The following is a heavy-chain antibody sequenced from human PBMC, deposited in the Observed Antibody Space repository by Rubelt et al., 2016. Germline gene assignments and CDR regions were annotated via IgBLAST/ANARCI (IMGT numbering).Heavy chain of an antibody. D-gene: IGHD6-19*01. V-gene: IGHV4-39*07. Sequence: QLQLQESGPGLVKPSETLSLTCTVSGGSISSSSYYWGWIRQPPGKGLEWIGSIYYSGPTYYKEVLKSRVTISGDTSKNKVSLKLRSVTAADTAVYYGARGVGSSGWYRYDYWGQGTLVTVSS. J-gene: IGHJ4*02. CDR2: IYYSGPT. CDR3: ARGVGSSGWYRYDY. CDR1: GGSISSSSYY.